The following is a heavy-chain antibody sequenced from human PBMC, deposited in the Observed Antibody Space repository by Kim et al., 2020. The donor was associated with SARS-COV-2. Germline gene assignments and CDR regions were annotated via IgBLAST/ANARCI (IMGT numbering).Heavy chain of an antibody. Sequence: SETLSLTCTVSGGSISSGGYYWSWIRQHPGKGLEWIGYIYYSGSTYYNPSLKSRVTISVDTSKNQFSLKLSSVTAADTAVYYCARATPPYDSSEFDPWGQGTLVTVSS. CDR2: IYYSGST. V-gene: IGHV4-31*03. CDR3: ARATPPYDSSEFDP. D-gene: IGHD3-22*01. J-gene: IGHJ5*02. CDR1: GGSISSGGYY.